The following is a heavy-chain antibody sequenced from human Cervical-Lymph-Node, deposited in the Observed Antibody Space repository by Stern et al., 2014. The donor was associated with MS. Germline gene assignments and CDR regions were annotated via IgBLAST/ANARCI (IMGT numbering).Heavy chain of an antibody. CDR2: FGSAGVT. V-gene: IGHV3-13*01. CDR3: ARWTRSDAFDI. CDR1: GFTFRSHD. D-gene: IGHD3/OR15-3a*01. Sequence: VQLVESGGGLEQPGGSPRPSCAASGFTFRSHDMHWVRQATGKALEWGVAFGSAGVTYYPGSGKGRFAISRENAKNSFSLQMNSLRAGDTAVYYCARWTRSDAFDIWGQGTMVTVSS. J-gene: IGHJ3*02.